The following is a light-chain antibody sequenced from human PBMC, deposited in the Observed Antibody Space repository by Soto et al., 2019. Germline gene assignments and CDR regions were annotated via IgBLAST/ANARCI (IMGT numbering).Light chain of an antibody. Sequence: ETVLTQSPATLSLSPGERATLSCRASRGISSYLGWYQQKPGQPPRILIYEASNRATGIPARFSGIVSGTDFTLTISRLETEDCAVYECQQRNNWTLTVCGWTKVDIK. J-gene: IGKJ4*01. CDR3: QQRNNWTLT. CDR2: EAS. V-gene: IGKV3-11*01. CDR1: RGISSY.